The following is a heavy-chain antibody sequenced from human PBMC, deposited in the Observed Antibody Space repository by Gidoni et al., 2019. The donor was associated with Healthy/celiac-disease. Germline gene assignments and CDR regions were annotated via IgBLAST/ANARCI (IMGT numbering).Heavy chain of an antibody. V-gene: IGHV3-30-3*01. CDR1: GFTFSSYA. CDR3: ASSTSQNSDY. D-gene: IGHD2-2*01. Sequence: QVQLVESGGGVVQPGRSLSLSCAASGFTFSSYAMHWVRQAPGKGLEWVAVISYDGSNKYYADSVKGRFTISRDNSKNTLYLQMNSLRAEDTAVYYCASSTSQNSDYWGQGTLVTVSS. J-gene: IGHJ4*02. CDR2: ISYDGSNK.